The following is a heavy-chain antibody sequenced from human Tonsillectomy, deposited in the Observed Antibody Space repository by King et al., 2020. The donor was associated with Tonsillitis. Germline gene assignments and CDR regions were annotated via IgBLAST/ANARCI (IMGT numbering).Heavy chain of an antibody. CDR1: GYTFTNDG. D-gene: IGHD1-26*01. J-gene: IGHJ4*02. CDR3: ARVISGSYRYYFDY. Sequence: QLVQSGAEVKKPGASVKVSCQASGYTFTNDGITWVRQAPGQGLEWMGWISVYSGNTDYAQKLQGRVTVTADTSTTTAYMELRGLTSDDTAVYYCARVISGSYRYYFDYWGQGTLVTVSS. V-gene: IGHV1-18*04. CDR2: ISVYSGNT.